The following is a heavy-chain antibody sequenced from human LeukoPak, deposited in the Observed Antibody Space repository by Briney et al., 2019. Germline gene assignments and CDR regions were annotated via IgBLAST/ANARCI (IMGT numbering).Heavy chain of an antibody. CDR2: INPNSGGT. CDR1: GYTFTGYY. Sequence: ASVKVSCKASGYTFTGYYMHWVRQAPGQGLEWMGWINPNSGGTNYAQKFQGRVTMTRDTSISTAYMELSRLRSDDTAVYYCARSGVVVVPAAITTNWFDPWGQGTLVTASS. D-gene: IGHD2-2*02. V-gene: IGHV1-2*02. J-gene: IGHJ5*02. CDR3: ARSGVVVVPAAITTNWFDP.